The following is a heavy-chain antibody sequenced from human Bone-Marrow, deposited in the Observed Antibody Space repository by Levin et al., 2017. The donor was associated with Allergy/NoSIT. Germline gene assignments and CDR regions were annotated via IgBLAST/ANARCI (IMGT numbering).Heavy chain of an antibody. Sequence: GESLKISCAASGFTFSNYYMTWVRQTPGKGLVWVSHISGDGSGTSYADSVRGRFTISRDNRKNTLYLQMNSLRAEDAAVYYCASIGSASQSSGNWGQGTLVTVSS. D-gene: IGHD3-3*01. V-gene: IGHV3-74*01. J-gene: IGHJ4*02. CDR2: ISGDGSGT. CDR3: ASIGSASQSSGN. CDR1: GFTFSNYY.